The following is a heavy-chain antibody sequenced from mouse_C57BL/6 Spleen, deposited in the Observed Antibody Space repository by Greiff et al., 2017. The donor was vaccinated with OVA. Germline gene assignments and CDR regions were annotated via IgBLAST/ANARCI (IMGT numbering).Heavy chain of an antibody. V-gene: IGHV5-17*01. CDR3: ARRGVVATGGYFDY. CDR2: ISSGSSTI. D-gene: IGHD1-1*01. Sequence: EVKLVESGGGLVKPGGSLKLSCAASGFTFSDYGMHWVRQAPEKGLEWVAYISSGSSTIYYADTVKGRFTISRDNAKNTLFLQMTSLRSEDTAMYYWARRGVVATGGYFDYWGQGTTLTVSS. J-gene: IGHJ2*01. CDR1: GFTFSDYG.